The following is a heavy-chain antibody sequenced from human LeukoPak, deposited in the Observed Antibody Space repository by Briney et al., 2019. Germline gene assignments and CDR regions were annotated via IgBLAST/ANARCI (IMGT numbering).Heavy chain of an antibody. V-gene: IGHV1-18*01. J-gene: IGHJ3*01. CDR2: ISAYNGDT. CDR1: GYTFSSYS. CDR3: ARPLPYYYDSSGRYAFDV. Sequence: ASVKVSCKASGYTFSSYSISWMRQAPGQGLEWMAWISAYNGDTNYAQKFQGRVTLTTDTSTRTAYMELSALRSDDTAVYFCARPLPYYYDSSGRYAFDVWGQGTMVTVSS. D-gene: IGHD3-22*01.